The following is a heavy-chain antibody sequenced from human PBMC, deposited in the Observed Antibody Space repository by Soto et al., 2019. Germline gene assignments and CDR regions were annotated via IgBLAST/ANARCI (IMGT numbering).Heavy chain of an antibody. CDR3: ARTGYSSGYLDY. D-gene: IGHD6-19*01. V-gene: IGHV4-39*01. Sequence: SETLSLTCTVSGGSISSSSYYWGWIRQPPGKGLEWIGSIYYSGSTYYNPSLKSRVTISVDTSKNQFSLKLSSVTAADTAVYYCARTGYSSGYLDYWGQGTLVTVSS. CDR2: IYYSGST. CDR1: GGSISSSSYY. J-gene: IGHJ4*02.